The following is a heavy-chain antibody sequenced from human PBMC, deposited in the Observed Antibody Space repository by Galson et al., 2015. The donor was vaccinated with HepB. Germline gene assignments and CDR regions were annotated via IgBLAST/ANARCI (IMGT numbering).Heavy chain of an antibody. CDR3: AKGGPVLLWFGVPDYYGMDV. D-gene: IGHD3-10*01. V-gene: IGHV3-23*01. J-gene: IGHJ6*02. Sequence: SLRLSCAASGFTFSSYAMSWVRQAPGKGLEWVSAISGSGGSTYYADSVKGRFTISRDNSKNTLYLQMNSLRAEDTAVYYCAKGGPVLLWFGVPDYYGMDVWGQGTTVTVSS. CDR2: ISGSGGST. CDR1: GFTFSSYA.